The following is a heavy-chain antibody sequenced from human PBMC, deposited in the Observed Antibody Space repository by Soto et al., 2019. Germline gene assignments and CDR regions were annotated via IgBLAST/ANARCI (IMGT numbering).Heavy chain of an antibody. CDR1: GGSISSSSYY. CDR2: IYYSGST. D-gene: IGHD3-22*01. V-gene: IGHV4-39*01. CDR3: ASSLDSSGYSTHFDY. Sequence: SETLSLTCTVSGGSISSSSYYWGWIRQPPGKGLEWIGSIYYSGSTYYNPSLKSRVTISVDTSKNQFSLKLSSVTAADTAVYYCASSLDSSGYSTHFDYWGQGTLVTVSS. J-gene: IGHJ4*02.